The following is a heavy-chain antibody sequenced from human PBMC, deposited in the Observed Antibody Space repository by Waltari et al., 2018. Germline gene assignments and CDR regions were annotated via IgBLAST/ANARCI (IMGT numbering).Heavy chain of an antibody. V-gene: IGHV1-69*12. CDR3: ARNKDSSSWYSYYYGMDV. J-gene: IGHJ6*02. CDR2: TSPCLGTA. Sequence: QVQLVQSGAEVKKPGSSVKVSCKASGGTFSSYAISWVRQAPGPGLEWLGGTSPCLGTANYAQKFQGRGTITADESTSTAYMELSSLRSEDTAVYYCARNKDSSSWYSYYYGMDVWGQGTTVTVSS. D-gene: IGHD6-13*01. CDR1: GGTFSSYA.